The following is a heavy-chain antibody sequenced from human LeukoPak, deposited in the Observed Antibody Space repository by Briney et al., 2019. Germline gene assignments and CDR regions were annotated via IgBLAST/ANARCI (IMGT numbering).Heavy chain of an antibody. CDR1: GYSFSSYW. CDR2: TYPGDSDT. CDR3: ARRHSSSRQFDF. J-gene: IGHJ4*02. Sequence: GESLKISCKGSGYSFSSYWIGWVRQMPGKGLEWMGITYPGDSDTRYSPSFQGQVTISADNSITTAYLQWSTLKASDTAIYYCARRHSSSRQFDFWGQGTQVTVSS. D-gene: IGHD6-13*01. V-gene: IGHV5-51*01.